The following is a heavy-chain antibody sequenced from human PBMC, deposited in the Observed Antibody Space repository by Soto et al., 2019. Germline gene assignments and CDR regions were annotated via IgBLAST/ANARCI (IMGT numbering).Heavy chain of an antibody. V-gene: IGHV3-9*01. CDR3: VKDFGASGAYWYLDL. CDR2: INWNSGDI. Sequence: QLVESGGGLVQPGRSLRLSCAASGFTFDDFAMHWVRQAPGKGLEWISGINWNSGDIDYADSVRGRFTISRDNAKNALYLQMTSVRAEDAAFYYCVKDFGASGAYWYLDLWGRGTLVTVSS. CDR1: GFTFDDFA. D-gene: IGHD2-8*02. J-gene: IGHJ2*01.